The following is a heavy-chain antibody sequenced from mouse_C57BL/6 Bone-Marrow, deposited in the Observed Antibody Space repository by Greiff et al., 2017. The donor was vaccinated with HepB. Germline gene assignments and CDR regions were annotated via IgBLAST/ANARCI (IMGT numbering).Heavy chain of an antibody. CDR2: IWSDGST. V-gene: IGHV2-6-1*01. D-gene: IGHD1-1*01. CDR1: GFSLTSYG. CDR3: ARQVYYGSSYDYAMDY. J-gene: IGHJ4*01. Sequence: VQLKESGPGLVAPSQSLSITCTVSGFSLTSYGVHWVRQPPGKGLEWLVVIWSDGSTTYNSALKSRLSISKDNSKSQVFLKMNSLQTDDTAMYYCARQVYYGSSYDYAMDYWGQGTSVTVSS.